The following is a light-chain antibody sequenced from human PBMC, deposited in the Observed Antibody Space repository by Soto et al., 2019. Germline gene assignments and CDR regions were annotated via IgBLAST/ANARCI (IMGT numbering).Light chain of an antibody. CDR1: SSDVGISNL. Sequence: QSALTQPASVSGSPGQSITISCTGSSSDVGISNLVSWFQQRPGKAPKLLIYEGVKRPSGASNRFSGSKSGNTASLTISGLQAEDEADYYCCSYTGSSTLLFGGGTKLTVL. V-gene: IGLV2-14*02. CDR3: CSYTGSSTLL. J-gene: IGLJ2*01. CDR2: EGV.